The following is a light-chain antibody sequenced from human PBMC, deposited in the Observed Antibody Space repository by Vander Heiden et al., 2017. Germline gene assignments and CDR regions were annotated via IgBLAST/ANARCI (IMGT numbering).Light chain of an antibody. CDR3: LQSYGTPRT. CDR2: AAS. CDR1: QSISSY. J-gene: IGKJ4*02. Sequence: DIQMTQSPSSLSTSVGDRVTITCRASQSISSYVTWYQQKSGKAPKLLIYAASSLQSGVPSRFSGSRSGTDFTLTISSLQPEDFATYYCLQSYGTPRTFGRGTQVEIK. V-gene: IGKV1-39*01.